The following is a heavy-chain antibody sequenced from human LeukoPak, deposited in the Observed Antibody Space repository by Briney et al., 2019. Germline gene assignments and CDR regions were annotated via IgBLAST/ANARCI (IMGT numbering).Heavy chain of an antibody. J-gene: IGHJ4*02. CDR3: AKAPRDSSSSNYMRRFDY. Sequence: SETLSLTCAVSGYSISSDNYWVWIRQPPGQGLEWTGGIYHSGSTYYNPSLKSRVTMSVDTSKNQFSLKLSSVTAADTTVYYCAKAPRDSSSSNYMRRFDYWGQGTLVTVSS. CDR1: GYSISSDNY. CDR2: IYHSGST. D-gene: IGHD3-22*01. V-gene: IGHV4-38-2*01.